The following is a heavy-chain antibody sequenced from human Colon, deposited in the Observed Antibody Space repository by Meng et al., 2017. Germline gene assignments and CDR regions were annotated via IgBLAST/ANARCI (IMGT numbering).Heavy chain of an antibody. D-gene: IGHD3-22*01. Sequence: ASVKVSCKASGYTFTSYGISWVRQAPGQGLEWMGWISGYNGNTQYAQNLQDRVTMTTDTSTSTAYMELRSLRSDDTAVYYCARAAYYDSSGLQSIGYWGQGTLVTVSS. CDR3: ARAAYYDSSGLQSIGY. J-gene: IGHJ4*02. CDR2: ISGYNGNT. V-gene: IGHV1-18*01. CDR1: GYTFTSYG.